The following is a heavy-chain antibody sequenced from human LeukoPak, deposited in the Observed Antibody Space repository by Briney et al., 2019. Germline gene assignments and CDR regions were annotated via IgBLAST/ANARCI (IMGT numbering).Heavy chain of an antibody. J-gene: IGHJ4*02. CDR1: GGSISSYY. CDR3: ARGLQLGEYYFDH. CDR2: IYYSGST. D-gene: IGHD5-24*01. Sequence: SETLSLTCIVSGGSISSYYWSWIRQPPGKGLEWIGYIYYSGSTNYNPSLKSRVTISVDTSKNQFSLKLSSVTAADTAVYYCARGLQLGEYYFDHWGQGTLVTVSS. V-gene: IGHV4-59*01.